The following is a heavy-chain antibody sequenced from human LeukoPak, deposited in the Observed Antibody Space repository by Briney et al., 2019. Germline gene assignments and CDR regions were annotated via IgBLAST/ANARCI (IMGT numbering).Heavy chain of an antibody. Sequence: ASVKVSSKASGYTFTSYYMHWVRQAPGQGLEWMGIINPSGGSTSYAQKFQGRVTMTRDTSTSTVYMELSSLRSEDTAVYYCARDSSGWYKLDYWGQGTLVTVSS. CDR2: INPSGGST. D-gene: IGHD6-19*01. CDR1: GYTFTSYY. J-gene: IGHJ4*02. CDR3: ARDSSGWYKLDY. V-gene: IGHV1-46*01.